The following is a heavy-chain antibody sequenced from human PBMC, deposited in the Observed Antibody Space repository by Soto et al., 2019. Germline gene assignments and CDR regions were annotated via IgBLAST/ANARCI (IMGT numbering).Heavy chain of an antibody. J-gene: IGHJ5*02. Sequence: PGGSLRLSCAASGFTFSNYAMSWVRQAPGKGLEWVSGIGGRATSAYYADSVKGRFTISRDNSINTVFLQMNSLRADDTALYFCAKNSGWFNTWGQGALVTVSS. CDR3: AKNSGWFNT. CDR1: GFTFSNYA. V-gene: IGHV3-23*01. CDR2: IGGRATSA. D-gene: IGHD3-10*01.